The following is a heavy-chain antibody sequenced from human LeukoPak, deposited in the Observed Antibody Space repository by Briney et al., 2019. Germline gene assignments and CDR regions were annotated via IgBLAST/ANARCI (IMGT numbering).Heavy chain of an antibody. CDR3: AKGHSSWYGDAWFDP. J-gene: IGHJ5*02. CDR2: ISGSGGST. Sequence: PGGSLRLSCAASGFTFSSYAMSRVRQAPGKGLGWVSAISGSGGSTYYADSVKGRFTISRDNSKNTLYLQMNSPRAEDTAVYYCAKGHSSWYGDAWFDPWGQGTLVTVSS. CDR1: GFTFSSYA. D-gene: IGHD6-13*01. V-gene: IGHV3-23*01.